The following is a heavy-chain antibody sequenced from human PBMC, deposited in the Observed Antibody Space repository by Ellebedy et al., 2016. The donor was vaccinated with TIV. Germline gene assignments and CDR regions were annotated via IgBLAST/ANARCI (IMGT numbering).Heavy chain of an antibody. Sequence: PGGSLRLSCAASGFTFSSYWMSWVRQAPGKGLEWVANIKQDGSEKYYVDSVKGRFTISRDNAKNSLYLQMNSLRAEDTAVYYCARGSSTIFGVVIMTYYFDYWGQGTLVTVSS. CDR3: ARGSSTIFGVVIMTYYFDY. D-gene: IGHD3-3*01. CDR2: IKQDGSEK. CDR1: GFTFSSYW. V-gene: IGHV3-7*03. J-gene: IGHJ4*02.